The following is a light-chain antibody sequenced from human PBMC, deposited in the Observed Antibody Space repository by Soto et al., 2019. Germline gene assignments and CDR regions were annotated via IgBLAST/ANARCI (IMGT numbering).Light chain of an antibody. CDR3: QQGHNWPLT. CDR2: SAS. V-gene: IGKV3-15*01. J-gene: IGKJ2*01. Sequence: EIVMTQSPATLSVSPGERATLSCRASQSISTELAWYQQKPGQPPRLLLYSASTMATGVPARFTGSGSGSEFTLTISGLQSEAVAVYYCQQGHNWPLTFGQGTRLEI. CDR1: QSISTE.